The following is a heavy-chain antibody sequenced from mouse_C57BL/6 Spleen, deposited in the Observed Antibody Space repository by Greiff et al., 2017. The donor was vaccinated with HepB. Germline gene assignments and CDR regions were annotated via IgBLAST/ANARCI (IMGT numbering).Heavy chain of an antibody. V-gene: IGHV1-61*01. Sequence: VKLQQPGAELVRPGSSVKLSCKASGYTFTSYWMDWVKQRPGQGLEWIGNIYPSDSETHYNQKFKDKATLTVDKSSSTAYMQLSSLTSEDSAVYYCARERGGFDYWGQGTTLTVSS. J-gene: IGHJ2*01. CDR3: ARERGGFDY. CDR2: IYPSDSET. CDR1: GYTFTSYW.